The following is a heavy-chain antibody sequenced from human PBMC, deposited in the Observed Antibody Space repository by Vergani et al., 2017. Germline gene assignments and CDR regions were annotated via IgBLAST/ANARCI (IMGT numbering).Heavy chain of an antibody. D-gene: IGHD3-3*01. CDR3: ARDFWSGYYHRASGAFDI. V-gene: IGHV3-11*01. CDR2: ISSSCSTI. CDR1: CFTIRDYY. J-gene: IGHJ3*02. Sequence: PLVESGGGLVKPGRSLRPSCAAPCFTIRDYYMSWNSNCAVKGLEWFSYISSSCSTIYYADSVKGRFTLSRDTAKNSLYLQMNSLRAEDTAVYYCARDFWSGYYHRASGAFDIWGQGTMVTVSS.